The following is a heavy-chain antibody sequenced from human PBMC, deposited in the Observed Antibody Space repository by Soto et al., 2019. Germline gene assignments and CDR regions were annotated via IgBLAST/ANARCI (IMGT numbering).Heavy chain of an antibody. V-gene: IGHV1-69*13. J-gene: IGHJ3*02. CDR1: GGTFSSYA. D-gene: IGHD3-3*01. Sequence: GASVKVSCKASGGTFSSYAISCVRQAPGQVLEWMGGIIPIFGTANYAQKFQGRVTITADESTSTAYMELSSLRSEDTAVYYCARALRFLEWSAGGAFDIWGQGTMVTVSS. CDR3: ARALRFLEWSAGGAFDI. CDR2: IIPIFGTA.